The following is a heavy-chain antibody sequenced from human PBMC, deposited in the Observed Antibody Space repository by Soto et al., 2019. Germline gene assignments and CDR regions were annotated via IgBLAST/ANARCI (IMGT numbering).Heavy chain of an antibody. Sequence: EQLVESGGGLIQPGGSLRISCAFSGLTVSRNYMSWVRQAPGKGLDWVSVLYSGGSSSYAESVKGRFTISRDSSKNILFLQMNSLRPEDTAIYYCAHSSGHHYYVDSWGQGTLVTVSS. D-gene: IGHD3-22*01. J-gene: IGHJ5*01. CDR3: AHSSGHHYYVDS. CDR1: GLTVSRNY. V-gene: IGHV3-53*01. CDR2: LYSGGSS.